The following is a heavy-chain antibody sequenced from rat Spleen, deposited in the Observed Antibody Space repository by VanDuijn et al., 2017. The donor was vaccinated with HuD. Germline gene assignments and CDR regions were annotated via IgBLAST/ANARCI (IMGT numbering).Heavy chain of an antibody. J-gene: IGHJ2*01. CDR1: GFSLTSYN. CDR2: IWTGGST. Sequence: QVQLKESGPGLMQPSETLSLTCTVSGFSLTSYNVHWVRQPTGKGLEWMGIIWTGGSTDYNSALKSRLSISRDTSKSQVFLKMNSLQTEDIATYYCARERAPGYYFDYWGQGVMVTVSS. V-gene: IGHV2-30*01. CDR3: ARERAPGYYFDY. D-gene: IGHD1-7*01.